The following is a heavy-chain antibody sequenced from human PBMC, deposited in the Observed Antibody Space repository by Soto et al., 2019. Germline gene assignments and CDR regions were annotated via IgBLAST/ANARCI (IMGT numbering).Heavy chain of an antibody. CDR1: GFTFSSNY. CDR2: IYSGGST. D-gene: IGHD3-22*01. J-gene: IGHJ4*02. Sequence: GGSLRLSCAASGFTFSSNYMSWVRQAPGKGLEWVSVIYSGGSTYYADSVKGRFTISRDNSKNTLYLQMNSLRAEDTAVYYCARNSKYYYGSSGSLDYWGQGTLVTVSS. CDR3: ARNSKYYYGSSGSLDY. V-gene: IGHV3-53*01.